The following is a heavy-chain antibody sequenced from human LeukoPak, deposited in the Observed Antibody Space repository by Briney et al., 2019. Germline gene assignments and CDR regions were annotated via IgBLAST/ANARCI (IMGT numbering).Heavy chain of an antibody. CDR2: ITSSSTNM. J-gene: IGHJ6*03. D-gene: IGHD1-26*01. CDR3: ARDPYSGNYGGYYYYYMDV. Sequence: GGSLRLSCAASGFTFNNYNMNWVRQAPGKGLEWVSSITSSSTNMYYADSVKGRFTISRDNAKNSLYLQMDSLRPEDTAVYYCARDPYSGNYGGYYYYYMDVWGKGTTVTISS. CDR1: GFTFNNYN. V-gene: IGHV3-21*01.